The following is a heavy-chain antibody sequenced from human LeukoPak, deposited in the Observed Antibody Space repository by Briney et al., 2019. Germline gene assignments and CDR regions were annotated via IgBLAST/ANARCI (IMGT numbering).Heavy chain of an antibody. J-gene: IGHJ5*02. D-gene: IGHD2-2*01. V-gene: IGHV3-30*18. Sequence: PGGALRLSCAASGFTFSSYGMHWVRQAPGKGLERVAVISYDGTIRNYADSVKGRFTVSRDNSKNTLYLQMNSLTAEDTALYYCAKGGCSSTTCYLANPWGQGTLVTVSS. CDR1: GFTFSSYG. CDR2: ISYDGTIR. CDR3: AKGGCSSTTCYLANP.